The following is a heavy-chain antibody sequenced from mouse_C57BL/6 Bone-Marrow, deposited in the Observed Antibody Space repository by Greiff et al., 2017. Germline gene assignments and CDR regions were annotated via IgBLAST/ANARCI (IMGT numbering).Heavy chain of an antibody. CDR3: TTVYYYGSSPYDFDY. Sequence: VQLQQSGAELVRPGASVKLSCTASGFNIKDDYMHWVKQRPEQGLEWIGWIGPENGDTKYASKFQGKATITADTSSNTAYLQLSSLTSEDTAVYYFTTVYYYGSSPYDFDYWGQGTTLTVSS. V-gene: IGHV14-4*01. J-gene: IGHJ2*01. CDR2: IGPENGDT. D-gene: IGHD1-1*01. CDR1: GFNIKDDY.